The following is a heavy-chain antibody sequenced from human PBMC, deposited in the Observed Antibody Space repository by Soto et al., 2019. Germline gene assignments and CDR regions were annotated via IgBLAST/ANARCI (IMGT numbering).Heavy chain of an antibody. CDR3: ARGGPLLSRDGYNPLGY. CDR1: GGSVSSGSYY. J-gene: IGHJ4*02. Sequence: QVQLQESGPGLVKPSETLSLTCTVSGGSVSSGSYYWSWIRQPPGKGLEWIGYIYYSGSTNYNPSLKSRVTISVDTSKNQFSLKLSSVTAADTAVYYCARGGPLLSRDGYNPLGYWGQGTLVTVSS. CDR2: IYYSGST. V-gene: IGHV4-61*01. D-gene: IGHD5-12*01.